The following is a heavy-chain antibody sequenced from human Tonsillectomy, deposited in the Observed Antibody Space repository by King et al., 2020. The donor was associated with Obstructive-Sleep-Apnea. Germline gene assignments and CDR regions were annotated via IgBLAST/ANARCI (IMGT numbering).Heavy chain of an antibody. D-gene: IGHD3-22*01. CDR3: AELSYDSSGSGAFDI. Sequence: VHLQESGPGLVKPSQTLSLTCTVSGGSISSGGYYWSWILQHPGKGLEWIGYIYYSGSTYYNPALKSRVTISVDTSKNQFSLKLSSGTAADTAVYYCAELSYDSSGSGAFDIWGQGTMVTVSS. CDR1: GGSISSGGYY. CDR2: IYYSGST. V-gene: IGHV4-31*03. J-gene: IGHJ3*02.